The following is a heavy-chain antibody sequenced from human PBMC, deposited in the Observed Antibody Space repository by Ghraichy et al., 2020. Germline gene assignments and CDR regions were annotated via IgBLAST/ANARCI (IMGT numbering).Heavy chain of an antibody. V-gene: IGHV3-48*02. D-gene: IGHD3-22*01. CDR2: ISSSSSTI. CDR3: ASGTPHDSSGYYRRRGDAFDI. CDR1: GFTFSSYS. J-gene: IGHJ3*02. Sequence: GGSLRLSCAASGFTFSSYSMNWVRQAPGKGLEWVSYISSSSSTIYYVDSVKGRFTISRDNAKNSLYLQMNSLRDEDTAVYYCASGTPHDSSGYYRRRGDAFDIWGQGTMVTVSS.